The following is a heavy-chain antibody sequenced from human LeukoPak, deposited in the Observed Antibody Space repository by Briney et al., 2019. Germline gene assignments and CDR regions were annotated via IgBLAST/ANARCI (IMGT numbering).Heavy chain of an antibody. J-gene: IGHJ4*02. D-gene: IGHD6-6*01. CDR1: GFTFSNYN. V-gene: IGHV3-21*01. CDR2: ISGSSSYI. CDR3: ARDRHYSYTSSRGFDY. Sequence: GGSLRLSCAASGFTFSNYNINWVRQAPGKGLEWVSSISGSSSYIYYADSVKGRFTISRDNAKNSLYLQMNSLRAEDAAVFYCARDRHYSYTSSRGFDYWGQGTLVTVSS.